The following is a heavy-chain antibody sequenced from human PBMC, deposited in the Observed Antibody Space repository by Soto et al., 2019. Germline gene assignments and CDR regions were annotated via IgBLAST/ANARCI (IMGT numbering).Heavy chain of an antibody. V-gene: IGHV4-39*02. Sequence: SETLSLTCTVSGDSISSSTYFWGWVRQPPGKGLEWIGSFYYSGGTYYNPSLKSRVTISVDTSKNQFSLKLSSVTAADTAVYYCARDKITGLFDYWGQGTLVTVSS. J-gene: IGHJ4*02. CDR3: ARDKITGLFDY. CDR1: GDSISSSTYF. CDR2: FYYSGGT. D-gene: IGHD2-8*02.